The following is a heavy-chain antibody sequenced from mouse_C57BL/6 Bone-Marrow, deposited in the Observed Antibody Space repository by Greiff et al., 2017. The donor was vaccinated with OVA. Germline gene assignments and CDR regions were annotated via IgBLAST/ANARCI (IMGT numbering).Heavy chain of an antibody. CDR2: IDPSDSYT. J-gene: IGHJ1*03. Sequence: QVQLQQPGAELVKPGASVKLSCKASGYTFTSYWMQWVKQRPGQGLEWIGEIDPSDSYTNYNQKFKGKATLTVDTSSSTAYMQLSSLTSEDSAVYYCASGNLRAHWYFDVWGTGTTVTVSS. D-gene: IGHD3-3*01. CDR3: ASGNLRAHWYFDV. V-gene: IGHV1-50*01. CDR1: GYTFTSYW.